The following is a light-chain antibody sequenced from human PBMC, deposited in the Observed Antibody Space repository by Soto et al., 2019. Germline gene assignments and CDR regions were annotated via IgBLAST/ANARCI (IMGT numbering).Light chain of an antibody. Sequence: QSVLTQPPSASGSPGQSVTISCAGTSSDVGGYNYVSWYQQYPGKVPKLMIYEVSERPLGVPDRFSGSKSGNTAFLTVSGLQAEDEADYYCLSYADTAYVFGTGTKVTVL. CDR2: EVS. J-gene: IGLJ1*01. V-gene: IGLV2-8*01. CDR1: SSDVGGYNY. CDR3: LSYADTAYV.